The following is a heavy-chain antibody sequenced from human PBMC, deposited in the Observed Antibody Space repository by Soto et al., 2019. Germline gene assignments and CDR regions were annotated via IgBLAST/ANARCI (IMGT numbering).Heavy chain of an antibody. CDR2: IYSSGST. V-gene: IGHV4-4*07. CDR3: ARGQRFSDWFDP. D-gene: IGHD3-3*01. Sequence: TSETLSLTCTVSGGAISTYYWTWIRQTAGKGLEWIGRIYSSGSTKYNSALQSRVTMSLDTSNNQFSLRLTSVTAADTAVYYCARGQRFSDWFDPWGQGTLVTVS. J-gene: IGHJ5*02. CDR1: GGAISTYY.